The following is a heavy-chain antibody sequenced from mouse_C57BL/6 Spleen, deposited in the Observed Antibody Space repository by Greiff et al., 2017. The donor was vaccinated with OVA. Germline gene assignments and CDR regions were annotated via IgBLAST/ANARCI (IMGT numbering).Heavy chain of an antibody. J-gene: IGHJ4*01. CDR1: GYTFTSYW. CDR2: IYPGSGST. D-gene: IGHD2-1*01. Sequence: QVQLQQPGAELVKPGASVKMSCKASGYTFTSYWITWVKQRPGQGLEWIGEIYPGSGSTNYNEKFKSKATLTVDKSSSTAYMQLSSLTSEDSAVYSWARRIYYGTDVGAMDYWGQGTSVTVSS. V-gene: IGHV1-55*01. CDR3: ARRIYYGTDVGAMDY.